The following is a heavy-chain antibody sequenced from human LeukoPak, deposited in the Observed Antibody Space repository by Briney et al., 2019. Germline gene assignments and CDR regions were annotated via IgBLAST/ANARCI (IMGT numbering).Heavy chain of an antibody. Sequence: PSETLTLTCTVSDDSINRNNYYWVWIRQPPGKGLEWIGSRVYSGSPYYHPSLKGRATISVDTAKNQFFLRLTSVTAADTALYYCARHLAAADTVYNWFDPWGQGTQVTVSS. V-gene: IGHV4-39*01. CDR2: RVYSGSP. D-gene: IGHD6-25*01. J-gene: IGHJ5*02. CDR3: ARHLAAADTVYNWFDP. CDR1: DDSINRNNYY.